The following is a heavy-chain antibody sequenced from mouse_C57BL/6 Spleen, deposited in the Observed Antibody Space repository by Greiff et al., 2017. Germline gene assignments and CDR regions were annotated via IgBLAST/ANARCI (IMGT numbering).Heavy chain of an antibody. V-gene: IGHV1-59*01. Sequence: QVQLQQPGAELVRPGTSVKLSCKASGYTFTSYWMHWVKQRPGQGLEWIGVIDPSDSYTNYNQKFKGKATLTVDTSSSTAYMQLSSLTSEDSAVYYCARNSNYVRYFDVWGTGTTVTVSS. CDR2: IDPSDSYT. D-gene: IGHD2-5*01. CDR1: GYTFTSYW. J-gene: IGHJ1*03. CDR3: ARNSNYVRYFDV.